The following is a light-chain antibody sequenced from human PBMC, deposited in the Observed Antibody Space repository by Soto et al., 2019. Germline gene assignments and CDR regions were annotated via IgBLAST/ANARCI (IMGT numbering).Light chain of an antibody. Sequence: QYALTQPASVSGSPGQSITISCTGTSSDVGGYNYVSWYQQHTGKAPKLMIYDVSNRPSGVSNRFSGSKSGNTASLTISGLQAEDEADYYFSSYTSSSTLVFGGGTKVTV. CDR1: SSDVGGYNY. CDR2: DVS. CDR3: SSYTSSSTLV. J-gene: IGLJ2*01. V-gene: IGLV2-14*01.